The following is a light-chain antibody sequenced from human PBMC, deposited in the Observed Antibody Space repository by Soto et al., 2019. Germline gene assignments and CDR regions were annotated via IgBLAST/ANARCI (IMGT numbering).Light chain of an antibody. V-gene: IGKV1-27*01. CDR1: QGITNF. Sequence: DIQMTQSPSSLSASVGDRVTITCRASQGITNFLAWYQQKPGTAPKLLIYAASTLHSGVPSRFSGSGYGTEFTRHISSLQPEDAVTYYCQKYSSAPFTFGPGTKVEFK. J-gene: IGKJ3*01. CDR3: QKYSSAPFT. CDR2: AAS.